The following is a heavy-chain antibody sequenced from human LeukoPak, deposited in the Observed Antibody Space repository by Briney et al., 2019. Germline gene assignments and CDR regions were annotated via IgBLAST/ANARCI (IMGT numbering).Heavy chain of an antibody. Sequence: GASVKVSCKASGGTFSSYAISWVRQAPGQGLEWMGVINPSGGSTSYAQKFQGRVTMTRDTSTSTVYMELSSLRSEDTAVYYCAREEYYDSSGYYHYWGQGTLVTVSS. J-gene: IGHJ4*02. CDR1: GGTFSSYA. CDR3: AREEYYDSSGYYHY. CDR2: INPSGGST. V-gene: IGHV1-46*01. D-gene: IGHD3-22*01.